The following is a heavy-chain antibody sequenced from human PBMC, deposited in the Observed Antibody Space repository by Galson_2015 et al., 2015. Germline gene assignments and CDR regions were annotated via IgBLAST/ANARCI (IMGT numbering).Heavy chain of an antibody. J-gene: IGHJ5*02. D-gene: IGHD2-2*01. CDR3: AREYFLVVPAAKGVWFDP. CDR1: YY. CDR2: IYTSGST. Sequence: YYWSWIRQPAGKGLEWIGRIYTSGSTNYNPSLKSRVTISVDTSKNQFSLKLSSVTAADTAVYYCAREYFLVVPAAKGVWFDPWGQGTLVTVSS. V-gene: IGHV4-61*02.